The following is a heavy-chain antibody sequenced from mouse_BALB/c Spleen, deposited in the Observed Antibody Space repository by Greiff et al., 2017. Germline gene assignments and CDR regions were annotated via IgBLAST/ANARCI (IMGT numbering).Heavy chain of an antibody. CDR2: IYPGNGDT. Sequence: QVQLQQPGAELVKPGASVKMSCKASGYTFTSYNMHWVKQTPGQGLEWIGAIYPGNGDTSYNQKFKGKATLTADKSSSTAYMQLSSLTSEDSAVYYCAREASLLRLDYWGQGTTLTVSS. CDR3: AREASLLRLDY. J-gene: IGHJ2*01. D-gene: IGHD1-2*01. CDR1: GYTFTSYN. V-gene: IGHV1-12*01.